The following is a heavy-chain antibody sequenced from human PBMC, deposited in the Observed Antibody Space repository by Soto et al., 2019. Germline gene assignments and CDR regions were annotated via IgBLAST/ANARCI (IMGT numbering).Heavy chain of an antibody. CDR2: ISFDGSNE. CDR3: AKTYYYARSGYYQNWFDP. J-gene: IGHJ5*02. D-gene: IGHD3-22*01. V-gene: IGHV3-30-3*02. Sequence: QVQLVESGGGVVQPGWSLRLSCAASGFTFSSYAMHWIRQAPGKGLEWVAIISFDGSNEYYADSVKGRFTISRDNSKNTLYLQVRSLRAEDTAVYYCAKTYYYARSGYYQNWFDPWGQGTLVTVSS. CDR1: GFTFSSYA.